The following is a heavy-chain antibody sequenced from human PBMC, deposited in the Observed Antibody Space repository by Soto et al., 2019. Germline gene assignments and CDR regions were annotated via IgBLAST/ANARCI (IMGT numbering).Heavy chain of an antibody. CDR2: MLYDGSNK. J-gene: IGHJ5*02. CDR3: ATNEIYSSSWYAGWFDP. V-gene: IGHV3-33*01. CDR1: GFTFSSYG. Sequence: QVQLVESGGGVVQPGRSLRLSCAASGFTFSSYGMHWVRQTPGKGLEWVAYMLYDGSNKQYADSVKGRFTISRDNSKNTLYLQMDSVRADDTAMYYCATNEIYSSSWYAGWFDPWGQGTLVTVSS. D-gene: IGHD6-13*01.